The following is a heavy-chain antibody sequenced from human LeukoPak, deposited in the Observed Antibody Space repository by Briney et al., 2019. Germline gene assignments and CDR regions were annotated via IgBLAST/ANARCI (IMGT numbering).Heavy chain of an antibody. J-gene: IGHJ6*03. D-gene: IGHD3-3*01. Sequence: SESLSLTCTVSGGSISSGGYYWSWIRQHPGKGLEWIGHIYYSGSTYYNPSLKSRVTISVDTSKNQFSLKLSSVTAADTAVYYCARGGASGFLYYYYYMDVWGKGTTVTVSS. CDR2: IYYSGST. V-gene: IGHV4-31*03. CDR3: ARGGASGFLYYYYYMDV. CDR1: GGSISSGGYY.